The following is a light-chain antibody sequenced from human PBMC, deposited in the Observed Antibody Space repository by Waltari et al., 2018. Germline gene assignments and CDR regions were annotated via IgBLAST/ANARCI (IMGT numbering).Light chain of an antibody. CDR2: GTS. J-gene: IGKJ1*01. CDR3: HQYDQTPWT. V-gene: IGKV3-20*01. Sequence: ETVLTQSPVTLSLSPGETATLSCSASRRVGASFLAWYHQRPGQSPRLLIYGTSTRATGIPDRFSGDGSGTDFTLIIRRLEPEDLGVYFCHQYDQTPWTFGQGTTVE. CDR1: RRVGASF.